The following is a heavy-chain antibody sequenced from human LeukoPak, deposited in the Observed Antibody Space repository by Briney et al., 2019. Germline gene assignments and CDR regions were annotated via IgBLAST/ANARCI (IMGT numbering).Heavy chain of an antibody. CDR3: AERGAEVGATIAPGDY. CDR1: GFTFSSYN. D-gene: IGHD1-26*01. V-gene: IGHV3-21*04. J-gene: IGHJ4*02. CDR2: ISSSSSYI. Sequence: GGSLRLSCAASGFTFSSYNMNWVRQAPGKGLERVSSISSSSSYIYYADSVKGRFTISRDSSKNTLYLQMNSLRAEDTAVYYCAERGAEVGATIAPGDYWGQGTLVTVSS.